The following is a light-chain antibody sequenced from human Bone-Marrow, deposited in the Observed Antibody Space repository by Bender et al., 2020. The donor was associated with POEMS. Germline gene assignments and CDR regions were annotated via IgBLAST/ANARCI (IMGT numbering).Light chain of an antibody. CDR3: GAWHAGLGGGV. Sequence: QSVLTQPPSASGTPGQRVTISCSGSNSNIGTNAVNWYQQFPGTAPKLLIYSTNQRPSGVPDRFYAFKSGTSASLAMSGLQSEDEADYYCGAWHAGLGGGVFGGVTKLTVL. CDR1: NSNIGTNA. CDR2: STN. V-gene: IGLV1-44*01. J-gene: IGLJ3*02.